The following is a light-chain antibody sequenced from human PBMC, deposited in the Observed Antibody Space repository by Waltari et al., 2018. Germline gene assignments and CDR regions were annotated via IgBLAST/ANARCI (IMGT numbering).Light chain of an antibody. CDR2: DTA. CDR1: QNVGRS. CDR3: QHNVRLPVT. J-gene: IGKJ1*01. V-gene: IGKV3-20*01. Sequence: IVLTQSPGTLSLSPGESATLSCRASQNVGRSLDWYQQKPGQAPRLLFDDTATRATDIPDSFSGRESGTDFSLTIARLEPEDFAVYYGQHNVRLPVTFGQGTKVEI.